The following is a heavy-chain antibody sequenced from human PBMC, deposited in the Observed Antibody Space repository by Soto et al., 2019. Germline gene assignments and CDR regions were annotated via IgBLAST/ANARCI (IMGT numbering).Heavy chain of an antibody. Sequence: GGSLRLSCAASGFTFSSYAMSWVRQAPGKGLEWVSGISGSGGRTYYADSVKGRFTISRDKSKNTLYPQMNSLRAEDTAVYYCAKEPDVVCGSYTLFDPWGQGTLVTVSS. V-gene: IGHV3-23*01. CDR2: ISGSGGRT. J-gene: IGHJ5*02. CDR1: GFTFSSYA. CDR3: AKEPDVVCGSYTLFDP. D-gene: IGHD1-26*01.